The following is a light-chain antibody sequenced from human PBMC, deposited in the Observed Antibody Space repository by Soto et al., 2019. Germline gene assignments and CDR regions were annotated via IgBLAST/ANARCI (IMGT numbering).Light chain of an antibody. CDR2: GTS. CDR1: QSVSSNY. Sequence: EIVLTQSPGILSLSPGDGATLSCRASQSVSSNYLAWYQQNPGQAPRLLIYGTSTRASGIPDRFSGGGSGTDFTLTITRLEPEDFAVYFCQQYGVSPATFGGGTKVDIK. J-gene: IGKJ4*01. CDR3: QQYGVSPAT. V-gene: IGKV3-20*01.